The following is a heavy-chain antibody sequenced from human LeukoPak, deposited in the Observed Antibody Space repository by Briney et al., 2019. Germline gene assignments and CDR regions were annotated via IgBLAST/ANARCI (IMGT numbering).Heavy chain of an antibody. CDR1: GFTFSSYG. Sequence: HPGGSLRLSCAASGFTFSSYGMHWVRQAPGKGLEWVAVISYDGSNKYYADSVKGRFTISRDHSKNTLYLQMNSLRAEDTDVCYCAKDQPDIVVVVAATPNWFDPWGQGTLVTVSS. J-gene: IGHJ5*02. CDR3: AKDQPDIVVVVAATPNWFDP. V-gene: IGHV3-30*18. D-gene: IGHD2-15*01. CDR2: ISYDGSNK.